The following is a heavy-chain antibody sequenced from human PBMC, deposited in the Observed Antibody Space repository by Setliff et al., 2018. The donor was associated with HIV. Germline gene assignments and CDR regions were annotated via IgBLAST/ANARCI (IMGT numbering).Heavy chain of an antibody. J-gene: IGHJ3*02. D-gene: IGHD1-26*01. V-gene: IGHV1-46*01. CDR3: ARDEERRGPPGI. CDR1: GYSFTSYY. Sequence: GASVKVSCKASGYSFTSYYIHWVRQAPGQGLEWLGTVNPSTGRTTYAQKFQGRLTMTEDTSTDTAYMELSSLRSDDTAVYYCARDEERRGPPGIWGQGTMVTVSS. CDR2: VNPSTGRT.